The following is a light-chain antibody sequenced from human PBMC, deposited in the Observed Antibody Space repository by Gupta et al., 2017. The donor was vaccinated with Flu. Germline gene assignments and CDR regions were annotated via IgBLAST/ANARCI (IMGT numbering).Light chain of an antibody. CDR2: DDR. Sequence: KTARITGGGSDIGSKSVHWYQQKPGQAPVLVVYDDRDRPSGIPERFSRSNPGNTATPTISGVEAGDEADYYCQVWDTSSDRRWVFGGGTKLTVL. J-gene: IGLJ3*02. CDR3: QVWDTSSDRRWV. CDR1: DIGSKS. V-gene: IGLV3-21*03.